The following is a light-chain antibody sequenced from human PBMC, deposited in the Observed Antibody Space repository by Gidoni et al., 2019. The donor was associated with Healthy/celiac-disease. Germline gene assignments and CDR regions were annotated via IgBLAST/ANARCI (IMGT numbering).Light chain of an antibody. V-gene: IGLV1-40*01. CDR1: SSNIGAVYD. J-gene: IGLJ2*01. Sequence: QSVLTQPPSVSGAQGQRVTISCTWSSSNIGAVYDVHWYQQLPGTAPKLLIHGNSNRPSGVPDRFSGSKSGTSASLAITGLQAEDEADYYCQSYDSSLCGVVFGGGTKLTVL. CDR2: GNS. CDR3: QSYDSSLCGVV.